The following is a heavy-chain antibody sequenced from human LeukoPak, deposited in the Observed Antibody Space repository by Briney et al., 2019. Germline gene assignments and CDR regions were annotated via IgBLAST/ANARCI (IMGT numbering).Heavy chain of an antibody. CDR1: GFTFSSYG. V-gene: IGHV3-30*03. CDR2: ISYDGSNK. D-gene: IGHD7-27*01. J-gene: IGHJ3*02. CDR3: ATLWGGLGDI. Sequence: GRSLRLSCAASGFTFSSYGMHWVRQAPGKGLEWVAVISYDGSNKYYADSVKGRFTISRDNPKNTLYLQMNSLRAEDTAVYYCATLWGGLGDIWGQGTVVTVSS.